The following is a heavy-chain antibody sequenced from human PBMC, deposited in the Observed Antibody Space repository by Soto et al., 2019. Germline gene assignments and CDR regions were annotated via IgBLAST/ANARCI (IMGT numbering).Heavy chain of an antibody. V-gene: IGHV1-18*01. CDR3: ARDGFYCSGGSCQDY. J-gene: IGHJ4*02. D-gene: IGHD2-15*01. CDR2: ISAYNGNT. CDR1: GYTFTSYG. Sequence: QVQLGQSGAEVKKPGASVKVSCKASGYTFTSYGISWVRQAPGQGLEWMGWISAYNGNTNYAQKLQGRVTMTTDTSTSTADMELRSLRCDDPAVDYCARDGFYCSGGSCQDYWGQGTLVTVSS.